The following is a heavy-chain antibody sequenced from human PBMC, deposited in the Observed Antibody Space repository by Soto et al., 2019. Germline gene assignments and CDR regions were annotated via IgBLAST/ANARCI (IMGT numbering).Heavy chain of an antibody. V-gene: IGHV1-18*01. J-gene: IGHJ4*02. CDR1: GYTFTSYG. D-gene: IGHD6-13*01. CDR2: ISAYNGNT. CDR3: ERRVEAAAGPFYFEY. Sequence: ASGKVSCKASGYTFTSYGISWVRQAPGQGLEWMGWISAYNGNTNYAQKLQGRVTMTTDTSTSTAYMELRSLRSDDTAVYYCERRVEAAAGPFYFEYWGQGTLVTVSS.